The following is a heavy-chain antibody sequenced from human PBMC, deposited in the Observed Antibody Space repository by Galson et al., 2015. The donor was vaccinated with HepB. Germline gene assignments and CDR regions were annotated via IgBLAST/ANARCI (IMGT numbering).Heavy chain of an antibody. CDR1: GYSFSNYW. J-gene: IGHJ3*02. D-gene: IGHD4-23*01. CDR3: ARNTGNSGIQDAFKI. V-gene: IGHV5-51*01. CDR2: FYPGDSDA. Sequence: QSGAEVKKPGESLKISCQASGYSFSNYWIGWVRQMPGVGLEWMGSFYPGDSDARYSPSFQGQVTISADKSSSIAYLQWSSLRAPDTAMYYCARNTGNSGIQDAFKIWGQGTLVTVSS.